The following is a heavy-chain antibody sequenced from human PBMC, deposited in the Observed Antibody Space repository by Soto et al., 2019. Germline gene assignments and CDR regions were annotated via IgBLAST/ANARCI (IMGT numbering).Heavy chain of an antibody. J-gene: IGHJ6*02. CDR2: ISYDGNNK. Sequence: GGSLRLSCAASGFTFSSYGMRWVRQAPGKGLEWVSVISYDGNNKYYADSVKGRFIVSRDNSKNTLYLQMSRLKPEDTAVYYCAKTDRKLPLWFTIGDVWGQGTTVTVSS. D-gene: IGHD3-10*01. V-gene: IGHV3-30*18. CDR3: AKTDRKLPLWFTIGDV. CDR1: GFTFSSYG.